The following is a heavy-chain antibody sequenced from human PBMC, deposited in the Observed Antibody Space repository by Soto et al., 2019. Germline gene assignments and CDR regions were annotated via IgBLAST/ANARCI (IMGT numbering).Heavy chain of an antibody. Sequence: QVQLVQSGAEVKKPGSSVKVSCKASGGTFSSYAISWVRQAPGQGLEWMGGIIPIFGTANYAQKFQGRVTNTAGESQSTDYMEQSSLRSEDTAVYYCARVYYQLRYRRGYYYGMGVWGQGTTVTVSS. CDR1: GGTFSSYA. J-gene: IGHJ6*02. CDR3: ARVYYQLRYRRGYYYGMGV. D-gene: IGHD2-2*02. V-gene: IGHV1-69*01. CDR2: IIPIFGTA.